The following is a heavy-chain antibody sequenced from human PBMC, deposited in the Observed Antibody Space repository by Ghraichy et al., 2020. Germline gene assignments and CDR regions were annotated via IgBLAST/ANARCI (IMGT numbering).Heavy chain of an antibody. J-gene: IGHJ4*02. Sequence: SQTLSLTCAVHGGSFSGYYWSWIRQPPGKGLEWIGEINHSGSTNYNPSLKSRVTLSVDTSKNQFSLKLSSVTAADTAVYYCARVGWLRHYCDYWGRGTLVTV. D-gene: IGHD5-12*01. V-gene: IGHV4-34*01. CDR1: GGSFSGYY. CDR3: ARVGWLRHYCDY. CDR2: INHSGST.